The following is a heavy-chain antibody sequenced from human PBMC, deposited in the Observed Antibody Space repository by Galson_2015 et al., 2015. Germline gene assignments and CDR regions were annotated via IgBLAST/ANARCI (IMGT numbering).Heavy chain of an antibody. CDR3: ARDGEAATGGLDCHY. Sequence: SLRLSCAASGFTFSLYGMHWVRQAPGKGLEWVAVIQSDGNKRYSTDSVRGRFTISRDNSKNTVSLQMDSLRVEDTAIYYCARDGEAATGGLDCHYWGQGTRVTVSS. CDR1: GFTFSLYG. J-gene: IGHJ4*02. CDR2: IQSDGNKR. D-gene: IGHD2-21*02. V-gene: IGHV3-30*12.